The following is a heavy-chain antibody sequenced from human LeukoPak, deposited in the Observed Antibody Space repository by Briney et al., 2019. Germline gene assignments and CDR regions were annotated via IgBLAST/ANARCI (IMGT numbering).Heavy chain of an antibody. D-gene: IGHD3-10*01. Sequence: SETLSLTCTVSGGSISTYLWSWIRQPPGKGLEWIGYIYYSGSTNYNSSLKSRVSISIDASKNQFSLQLSSLTAADTAVYFCARSPGSASQTMYNFFDPWGQGTLVTVSS. V-gene: IGHV4-59*01. CDR1: GGSISTYL. CDR2: IYYSGST. J-gene: IGHJ5*02. CDR3: ARSPGSASQTMYNFFDP.